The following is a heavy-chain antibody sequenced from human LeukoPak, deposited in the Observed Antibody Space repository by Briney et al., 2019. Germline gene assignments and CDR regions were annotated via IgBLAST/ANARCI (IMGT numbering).Heavy chain of an antibody. Sequence: GESLKISCKASGYSFTSYWIGWVRQMPGKGLEWMGIIYPRDSDTRYSPSFQGQVTISADKSISTAYLQWSSLKASDTAMYYCARSGVNGYYYMDVWGKGTTVTISS. CDR2: IYPRDSDT. J-gene: IGHJ6*03. V-gene: IGHV5-51*01. CDR1: GYSFTSYW. D-gene: IGHD1-26*01. CDR3: ARSGVNGYYYMDV.